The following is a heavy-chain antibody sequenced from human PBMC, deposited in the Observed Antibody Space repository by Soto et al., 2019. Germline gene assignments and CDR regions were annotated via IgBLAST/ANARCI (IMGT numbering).Heavy chain of an antibody. D-gene: IGHD3-22*01. J-gene: IGHJ4*02. V-gene: IGHV5-51*01. CDR3: ARPHYYDSSGLKYYFDY. Sequence: PWESLKISCNGSGYSFTSYWIGWVRQMPWKGLEWMGIIYPGDSDTRYSPSFQGQVTISADKSISTAYLQWSSLKASDTAMYYCARPHYYDSSGLKYYFDYWGQGTLVTVSS. CDR2: IYPGDSDT. CDR1: GYSFTSYW.